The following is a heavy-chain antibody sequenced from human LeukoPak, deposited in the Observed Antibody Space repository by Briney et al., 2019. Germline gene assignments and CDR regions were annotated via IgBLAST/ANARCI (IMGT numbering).Heavy chain of an antibody. V-gene: IGHV1-2*02. CDR1: GYTFTGYY. CDR3: ARAGDGTTMPFDY. D-gene: IGHD1-1*01. Sequence: GASVKVSCKASGYTFTGYYMHWVRQAPGQGLEWMGWINPNSGGTNYAQKFQGRVTMTRDTSISTAYMELSRLRSEDMAVYYCARAGDGTTMPFDYWGQGTLVTVSS. CDR2: INPNSGGT. J-gene: IGHJ4*02.